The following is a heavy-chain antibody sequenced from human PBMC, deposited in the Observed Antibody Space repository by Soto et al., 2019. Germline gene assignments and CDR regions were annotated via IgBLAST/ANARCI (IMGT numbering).Heavy chain of an antibody. CDR3: AGGWFGELVYYFDY. D-gene: IGHD3-10*01. J-gene: IGHJ4*02. CDR2: ISAYNGNT. Sequence: QVQLVQSGAEVKKPGASVKVSCKASGYTFTSYGISWVRQAPGQGLEWMGWISAYNGNTNYAEKLQGRVTKTPETAARTGDMDLRSLSSDDTAVYYWAGGWFGELVYYFDYWGQGTLVTVSS. V-gene: IGHV1-18*01. CDR1: GYTFTSYG.